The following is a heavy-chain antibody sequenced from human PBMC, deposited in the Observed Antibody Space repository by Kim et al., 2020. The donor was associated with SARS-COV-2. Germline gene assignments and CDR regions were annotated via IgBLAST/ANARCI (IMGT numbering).Heavy chain of an antibody. J-gene: IGHJ4*02. V-gene: IGHV3-30*01. CDR3: ARAPLYGDYGDY. Sequence: YSAYSVKGRFTISRDNSKNSLYLQMTSLRAEDTAVYYYARAPLYGDYGDYWGQGTLITVAS. D-gene: IGHD4-17*01.